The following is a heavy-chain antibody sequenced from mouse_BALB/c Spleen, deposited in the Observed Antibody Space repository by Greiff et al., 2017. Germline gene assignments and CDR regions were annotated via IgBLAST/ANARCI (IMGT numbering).Heavy chain of an antibody. CDR3: ARDGYEGYFDV. CDR1: GFTFSSFG. CDR2: ISSGSSTI. Sequence: EVQRVESGGGLVQPGGSRKLSCAASGFTFSSFGMHWVRQAPEKGLEWVAYISSGSSTIYYADTVKGRFTISRDNPKNTLFLQMTSLRSEDTAMYYCARDGYEGYFDVWGAGTTVTVSS. J-gene: IGHJ1*01. D-gene: IGHD2-2*01. V-gene: IGHV5-17*02.